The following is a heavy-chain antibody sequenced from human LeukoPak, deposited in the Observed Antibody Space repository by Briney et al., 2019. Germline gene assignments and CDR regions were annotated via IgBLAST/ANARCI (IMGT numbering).Heavy chain of an antibody. D-gene: IGHD3-16*01. CDR3: ARDLGAALDS. CDR2: IYSGGSS. V-gene: IGHV3-66*01. J-gene: IGHJ4*02. CDR1: GFTFSSYA. Sequence: GGSLRLSCAASGFTFSSYAMSWVRQAPGKGLEWLSVIYSGGSSWYADSVKDRFVISRDNRNTVFLQMTSLRVEDTAVYFCARDLGAALDSWGQGTLVTVSS.